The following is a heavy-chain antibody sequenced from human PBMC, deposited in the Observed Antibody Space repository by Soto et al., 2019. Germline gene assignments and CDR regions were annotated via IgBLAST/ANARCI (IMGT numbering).Heavy chain of an antibody. CDR2: ISRSSSYI. D-gene: IGHD6-6*01. CDR3: AGEKSSPRYYYYYGMDV. CDR1: GFTFSSYS. V-gene: IGHV3-21*01. Sequence: EVQLVESGGGLVKPGGALRLSCAASGFTFSSYSMNWVRQAPGKGLEWVSSISRSSSYIYYADSVKGRFTISRDNAKNSLYLQMNSLRAEDTAVYYCAGEKSSPRYYYYYGMDVWGQGTTVTVSS. J-gene: IGHJ6*02.